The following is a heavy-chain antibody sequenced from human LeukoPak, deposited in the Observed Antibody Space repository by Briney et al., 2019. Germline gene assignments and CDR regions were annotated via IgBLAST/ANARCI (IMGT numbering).Heavy chain of an antibody. J-gene: IGHJ6*03. CDR2: IYIDGTT. CDR3: ARRPWFGGMTPLSYYYYMDV. Sequence: PGGSLRLSCAASGFIVSHNYMTWVRQAPGKGLEWISVIYIDGTTYYADSVKGRFTISRDQANNTLYLQMNTLRDEDTAVYYCARRPWFGGMTPLSYYYYMDVWGKGTTVTVSS. D-gene: IGHD3-10*01. CDR1: GFIVSHNY. V-gene: IGHV3-53*01.